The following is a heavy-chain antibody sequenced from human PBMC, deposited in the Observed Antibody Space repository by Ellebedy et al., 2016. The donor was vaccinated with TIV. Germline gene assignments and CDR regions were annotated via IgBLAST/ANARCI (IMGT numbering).Heavy chain of an antibody. CDR1: GFTVSSNY. CDR3: ARHCSGGSCSHHAFDI. CDR2: IYSGGST. Sequence: PGGSLRLSCAASGFTVSSNYMSWVRQAPGKGLEWVSVIYSGGSTYYADSVKGRFTMSRDNSKNTLYLQMNSLRAEDTAVYYCARHCSGGSCSHHAFDIWGQGTMVTVPS. V-gene: IGHV3-66*04. J-gene: IGHJ3*02. D-gene: IGHD2-15*01.